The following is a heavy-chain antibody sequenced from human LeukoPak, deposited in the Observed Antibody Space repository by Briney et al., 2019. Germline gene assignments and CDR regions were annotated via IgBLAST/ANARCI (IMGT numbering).Heavy chain of an antibody. D-gene: IGHD3-9*01. CDR1: GYTFTGYY. Sequence: ASVKVSCKASGYTFTGYYMHWVRQAPGQGLEWMGWINPNTGGANYAQELHGRVTMTTDTSISTAYMELTSLTSDDTAVYYCARSQYDVLTGSPDYWGQGTLVTVSS. V-gene: IGHV1-2*02. J-gene: IGHJ4*02. CDR3: ARSQYDVLTGSPDY. CDR2: INPNTGGA.